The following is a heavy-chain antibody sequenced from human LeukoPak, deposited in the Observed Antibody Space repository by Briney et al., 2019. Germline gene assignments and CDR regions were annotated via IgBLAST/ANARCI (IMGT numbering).Heavy chain of an antibody. CDR2: ISAYNVNT. D-gene: IGHD6-6*01. Sequence: ASVKVSCKASGYTFTSYGISWVRQAPGQGLEWMGWISAYNVNTNYAQKLQGRVTMTTDTSTSTAYMELRSLRSDDTAVYYCARVIAAEVEGRDYYYYYMDVWGKGTTVTVSS. CDR3: ARVIAAEVEGRDYYYYYMDV. CDR1: GYTFTSYG. J-gene: IGHJ6*03. V-gene: IGHV1-18*01.